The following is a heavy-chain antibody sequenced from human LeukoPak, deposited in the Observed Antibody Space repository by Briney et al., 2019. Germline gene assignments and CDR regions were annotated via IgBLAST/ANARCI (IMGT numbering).Heavy chain of an antibody. CDR2: ISSDGGST. V-gene: IGHV3-64*01. J-gene: IGHJ4*02. Sequence: PGGSLRLSCAASGFTFSNYAMHWVRQAPGKGLEYVSSISSDGGSTSYANSVKGRFTISRDNSKNTPFLQMGSLRAEDMAVYYCARESRGLADYWGQGTLLTVSS. CDR3: ARESRGLADY. D-gene: IGHD3-10*01. CDR1: GFTFSNYA.